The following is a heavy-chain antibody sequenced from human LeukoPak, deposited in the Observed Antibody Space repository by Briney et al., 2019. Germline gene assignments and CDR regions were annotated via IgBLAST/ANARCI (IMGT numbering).Heavy chain of an antibody. CDR2: ISTSSDYI. J-gene: IGHJ1*01. CDR1: GFTFSSYS. D-gene: IGHD3-22*01. Sequence: GGSLRLSCAASGFTFSSYSMNWVRQAPGKGLEWVSSISTSSDYIYYADSVKGRFTISRDNAKNPLYLQMNSLRAEHTAIYYCATTYYFDTNGYSQGHFHHWGQGPLVSVSS. V-gene: IGHV3-21*01. CDR3: ATTYYFDTNGYSQGHFHH.